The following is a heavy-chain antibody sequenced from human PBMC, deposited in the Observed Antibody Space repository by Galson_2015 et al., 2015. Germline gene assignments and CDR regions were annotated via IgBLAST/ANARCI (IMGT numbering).Heavy chain of an antibody. J-gene: IGHJ4*02. Sequence: ATLSLTCAVSGGSIRGYYWSWIRPPPGGGLEWIGYIFSSGTTNYNPSLKSRVTTSVDTSKNQISLKLSSVTAADTAVYYCARGSGGSDHFDYWGQGTLVTVSS. CDR3: ARGSGGSDHFDY. CDR1: GGSIRGYY. CDR2: IFSSGTT. V-gene: IGHV4-59*01. D-gene: IGHD3-10*01.